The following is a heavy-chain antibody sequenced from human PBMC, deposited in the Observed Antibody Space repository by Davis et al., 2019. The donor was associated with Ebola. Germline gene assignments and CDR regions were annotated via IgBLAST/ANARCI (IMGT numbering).Heavy chain of an antibody. D-gene: IGHD6-19*01. J-gene: IGHJ2*01. CDR1: GFTFSSYA. CDR2: VGGSGDST. Sequence: PGGSLRLPCAASGFTFSSYAMSWVRQAPGKGLEWVSAVGGSGDSTYYADSVKGRFTVSRDNSKNTLYLQMNSLRAEDTAVYFCAKGFSSGWYWYFDLWGRGTLVTVSS. V-gene: IGHV3-23*01. CDR3: AKGFSSGWYWYFDL.